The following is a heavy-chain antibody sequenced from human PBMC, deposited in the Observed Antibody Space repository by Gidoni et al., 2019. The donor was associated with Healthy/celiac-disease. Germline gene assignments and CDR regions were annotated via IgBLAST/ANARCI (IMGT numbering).Heavy chain of an antibody. CDR2: INPSGGST. CDR3: ARAFWKSPDANIVVVPAAIGY. D-gene: IGHD2-2*01. Sequence: QVQLVQSGAEVKKPGASVKVSCKASGYTFTSYYMHWVRQAPGQGLEWMGIINPSGGSTSYAQKFQGRVTMTRDTSTSTVHMELSSLRSEDTAVYYCARAFWKSPDANIVVVPAAIGYWGQGTLVTVSS. V-gene: IGHV1-46*01. CDR1: GYTFTSYY. J-gene: IGHJ4*02.